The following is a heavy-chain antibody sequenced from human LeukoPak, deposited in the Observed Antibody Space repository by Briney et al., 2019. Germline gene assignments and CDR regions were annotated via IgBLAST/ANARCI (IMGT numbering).Heavy chain of an antibody. CDR2: IYYSGST. V-gene: IGHV4-59*08. J-gene: IGHJ4*02. CDR3: ARYPERLRALDY. Sequence: SETLSLTCTVSGGSISSYYWSWIRQPPGKGLEWIGYIYYSGSTNYNPSLKSRVTISVDTSKNQFSLKLSSVTAADTAVYYCARYPERLRALDYWGQGTLVTVSS. CDR1: GGSISSYY.